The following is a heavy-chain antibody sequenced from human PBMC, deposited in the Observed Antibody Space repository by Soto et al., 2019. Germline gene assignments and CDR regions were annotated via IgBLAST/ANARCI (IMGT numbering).Heavy chain of an antibody. CDR1: GYTFTSYG. V-gene: IGHV1-18*01. J-gene: IGHJ4*02. Sequence: ASVKVSFKASGYTFTSYGISWVRQAPGQGLEWMGWISAYNGNTNYAQKLQGRVTMTTDTSTSTAYMELRSLRSDDTAVYYCARGRSGHDWTSLIDYWGQGTLVTVSS. CDR3: ARGRSGHDWTSLIDY. D-gene: IGHD5-12*01. CDR2: ISAYNGNT.